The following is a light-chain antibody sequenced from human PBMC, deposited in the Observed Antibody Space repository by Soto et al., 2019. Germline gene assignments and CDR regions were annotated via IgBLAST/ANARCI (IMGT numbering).Light chain of an antibody. V-gene: IGKV1-27*01. CDR2: GAS. J-gene: IGKJ4*01. Sequence: DIQMTQSPSSLSASVGDRVTITCRASQGISNFLVWYQQKAGKVPQLLIYGASTLQSDVPSRFSGSGSGTDFTLTISSLQPEDVATYYCQKYDTVPVTFGGGTKVEIK. CDR1: QGISNF. CDR3: QKYDTVPVT.